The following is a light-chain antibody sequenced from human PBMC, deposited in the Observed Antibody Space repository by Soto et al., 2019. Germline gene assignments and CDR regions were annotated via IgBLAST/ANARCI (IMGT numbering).Light chain of an antibody. CDR2: DAS. J-gene: IGKJ4*01. CDR3: QQYDNLGLT. Sequence: DIQMTQSPSSLSASVGDRVTITCQASQDISNYLNWYQQKPGKAPKLLIYDASNLETGVPSRFSGSGSGTDFTFTIRSLQPEDIATYDCQQYDNLGLTFGGGTKVEIK. V-gene: IGKV1-33*01. CDR1: QDISNY.